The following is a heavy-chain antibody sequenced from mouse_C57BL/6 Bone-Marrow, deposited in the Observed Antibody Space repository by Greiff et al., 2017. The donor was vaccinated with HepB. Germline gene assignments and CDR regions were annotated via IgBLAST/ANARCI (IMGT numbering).Heavy chain of an antibody. CDR1: GFTFSDYY. V-gene: IGHV5-12*01. J-gene: IGHJ4*01. D-gene: IGHD2-12*01. CDR3: ARGSYRGYYAMDY. CDR2: ISNGGGST. Sequence: DVMLVESGGGLVQPGGSLKLSCAASGFTFSDYYMYWVRQTPEKRLEWVAYISNGGGSTYYPDTVKGRFTISRDNAKNTLYLQMSRLKSEDTAMYYCARGSYRGYYAMDYWGQGTSVTVSS.